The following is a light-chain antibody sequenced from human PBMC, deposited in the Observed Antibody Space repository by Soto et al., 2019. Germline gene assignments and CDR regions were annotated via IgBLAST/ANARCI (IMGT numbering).Light chain of an antibody. Sequence: QSVLTQPASVSGSPGQSIAISCTGTSSDVGAYDYVSWYQQHPDRAPRLVIYEVSNRPSGVSNRFSGPKSVNTATLTISGLQAEDEADYYCASHTTTNTRVFGTGTKVTVL. J-gene: IGLJ1*01. CDR2: EVS. CDR1: SSDVGAYDY. V-gene: IGLV2-14*03. CDR3: ASHTTTNTRV.